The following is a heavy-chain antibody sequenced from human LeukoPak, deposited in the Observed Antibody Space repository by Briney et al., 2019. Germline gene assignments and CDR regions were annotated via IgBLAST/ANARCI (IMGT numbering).Heavy chain of an antibody. D-gene: IGHD3-22*01. V-gene: IGHV3-23*01. CDR2: ISGSGGST. Sequence: GGSLRLSCAASGFTFSSYAMSWVRQAPGKGLEWVSAISGSGGSTYYADSVKGRFTISRDNSKNTLYLQMNSLRAEDTAVYYCAKELYRGVYYDSSEDDYWGQGTLVTVSS. CDR3: AKELYRGVYYDSSEDDY. CDR1: GFTFSSYA. J-gene: IGHJ4*02.